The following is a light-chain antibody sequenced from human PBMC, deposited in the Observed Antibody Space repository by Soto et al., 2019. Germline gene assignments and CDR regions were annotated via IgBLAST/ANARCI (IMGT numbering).Light chain of an antibody. CDR3: QKCNSAPWT. CDR1: QSISNY. Sequence: DIEMTQSPSSLSASGGDRVAITCRASQSISNYLAWYQQKPGKVPKLLIYAASTLPSGAPARFSGSGSGTDFTLTISRLEPEDVATYYCQKCNSAPWTFGPGTKVDIK. J-gene: IGKJ3*01. V-gene: IGKV1-27*01. CDR2: AAS.